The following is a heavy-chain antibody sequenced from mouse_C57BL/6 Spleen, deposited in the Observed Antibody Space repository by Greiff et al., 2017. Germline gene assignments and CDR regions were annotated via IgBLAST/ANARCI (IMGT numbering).Heavy chain of an antibody. Sequence: VQLKESGPGLAKPSQTLSLTCSVTGYSITSDYWNWIRKFPGNKLVYMGYISYSGSTSYNPSLKSRISITRDTSKNQYYLQLNSVTTEDTATYYCARSARGGLGPFDYWGQGTTLTVSS. CDR3: ARSARGGLGPFDY. CDR2: ISYSGST. V-gene: IGHV3-8*01. CDR1: GYSITSDY. D-gene: IGHD4-1*01. J-gene: IGHJ2*01.